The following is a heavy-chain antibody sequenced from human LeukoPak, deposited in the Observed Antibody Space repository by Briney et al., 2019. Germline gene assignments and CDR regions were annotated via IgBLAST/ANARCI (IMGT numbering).Heavy chain of an antibody. D-gene: IGHD6-13*01. J-gene: IGHJ3*02. V-gene: IGHV3-30*04. Sequence: SGGSLRLSCAASGFTFSSYAMHWVRQAPGKGLEWVAVISYDGSNKYYADSVKGRFTISRDNSKNTLYLQMNSLRAEDTAVYYCARAGSPNDAFDIWGQGTMVTVSS. CDR3: ARAGSPNDAFDI. CDR1: GFTFSSYA. CDR2: ISYDGSNK.